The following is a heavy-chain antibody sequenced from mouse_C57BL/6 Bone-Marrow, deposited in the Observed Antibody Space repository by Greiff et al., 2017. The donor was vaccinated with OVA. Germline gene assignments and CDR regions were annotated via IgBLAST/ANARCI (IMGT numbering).Heavy chain of an antibody. Sequence: EVKVEESGAELVRPGASVKLSCTASGFNIKDDYMHWVKQRPEQGLEWIGWIDPENGDTEYASKFQGKATITADTSSNTAYLQLSSLTSEDTAVYYCTTMENWGQGTTLTVSS. V-gene: IGHV14-4*01. CDR1: GFNIKDDY. J-gene: IGHJ2*01. CDR2: IDPENGDT. CDR3: TTMEN.